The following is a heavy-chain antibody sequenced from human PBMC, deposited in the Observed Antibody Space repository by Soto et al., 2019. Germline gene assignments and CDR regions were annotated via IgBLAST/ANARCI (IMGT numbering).Heavy chain of an antibody. J-gene: IGHJ4*02. CDR2: INQDGSEK. CDR1: ESTVSRDW. D-gene: IGHD1-26*01. Sequence: HPGGSLRLSCAVFESTVSRDWMNWVRQAPGKGLEWVAHINQDGSEKYYVDSVKGRFTISRDNAKKSLCLQMNSLRPADTAMYYCSGGVGDAFWGQGTLVTVSS. CDR3: SGGVGDAF. V-gene: IGHV3-7*04.